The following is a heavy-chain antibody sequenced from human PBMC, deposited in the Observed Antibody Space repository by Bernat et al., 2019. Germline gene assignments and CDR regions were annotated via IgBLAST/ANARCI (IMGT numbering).Heavy chain of an antibody. Sequence: EVQLVESGGGLVKPGGSLRLSCAASGFTFSNAWMIWVRQAPGKGLEWVGRINSKTDGGTTDYAAPVKGRFTISRDDSKNTLYLQMNSLKTEDTAVYYCTKVQLDRRRYYYYFMDVWGKGTTVTVSS. CDR3: TKVQLDRRRYYYYFMDV. J-gene: IGHJ6*03. CDR2: INSKTDGGTT. D-gene: IGHD1-1*01. CDR1: GFTFSNAW. V-gene: IGHV3-15*01.